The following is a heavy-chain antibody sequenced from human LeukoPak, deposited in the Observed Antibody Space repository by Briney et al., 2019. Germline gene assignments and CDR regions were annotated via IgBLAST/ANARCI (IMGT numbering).Heavy chain of an antibody. CDR3: ARVGYDFWSGYYKFYYYYYMDV. CDR1: GGSISGYY. J-gene: IGHJ6*03. Sequence: SETLSLTCTVSGGSISGYYWSWIRQPPGKGLEWIGCIYYSGSTNYNPSLKSRVTISVDTSKNQFSLKLGSVTAADTAVYYCARVGYDFWSGYYKFYYYYYMDVWGKGTTVTVSS. V-gene: IGHV4-59*01. CDR2: IYYSGST. D-gene: IGHD3-3*01.